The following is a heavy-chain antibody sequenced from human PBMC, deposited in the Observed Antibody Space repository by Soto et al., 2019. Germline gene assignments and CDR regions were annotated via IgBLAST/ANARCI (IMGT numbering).Heavy chain of an antibody. CDR1: GGSIRSYF. J-gene: IGHJ2*01. Sequence: QMQLQASGPGLVKPSETLSLTCTVSGGSIRSYFWSWIRQAPGKKLEWLGYVYHNGNTNNNASLRSGLTFSVDTSYNRLSLNLKSVPAADAAVYYCAVPGPAGLWGRGTLVTVAS. CDR3: AVPGPAGL. V-gene: IGHV4-59*01. CDR2: VYHNGNT. D-gene: IGHD7-27*01.